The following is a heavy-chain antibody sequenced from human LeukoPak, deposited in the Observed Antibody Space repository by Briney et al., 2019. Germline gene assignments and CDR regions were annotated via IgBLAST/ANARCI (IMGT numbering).Heavy chain of an antibody. Sequence: PGGSLRLSCAASGFIVSSNYMSWVRQAPGKGLEWVSVIYSGGSTYYADSVKGRFTISRDNSKNTLYLQMNSLRAGDTAVYYCARGVAAAGTGWFDPWGQGTLVTVSS. D-gene: IGHD6-13*01. CDR3: ARGVAAAGTGWFDP. J-gene: IGHJ5*02. CDR2: IYSGGST. V-gene: IGHV3-53*01. CDR1: GFIVSSNY.